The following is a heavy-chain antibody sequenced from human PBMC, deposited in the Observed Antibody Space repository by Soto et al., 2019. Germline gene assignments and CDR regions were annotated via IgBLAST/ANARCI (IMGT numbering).Heavy chain of an antibody. CDR3: ARARKGSGSDYYYHYGMDV. Sequence: SETLSLTCAVFNDSISEYYWSWIRQSPGKGLEWIGEINQSGRTNYNPSLRSRLTLSIDTSKNQFSLKLRSVTAADTAVYYCARARKGSGSDYYYHYGMDVWGKGTTVTVSS. J-gene: IGHJ6*04. CDR1: NDSISEYY. D-gene: IGHD3-3*01. CDR2: INQSGRT. V-gene: IGHV4-34*01.